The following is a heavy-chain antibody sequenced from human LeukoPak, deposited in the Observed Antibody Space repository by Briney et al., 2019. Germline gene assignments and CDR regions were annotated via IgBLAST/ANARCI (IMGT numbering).Heavy chain of an antibody. Sequence: GGSLRLFCAASGFTFSTYAMHWVRQAPGKGLEWVAVISDSGTKKYYADSVKGRFTLPRDNSKNMLYLQMNSLRVEDTAVYYCARDQVGGAVDYWGQRALVTVSS. D-gene: IGHD6-13*01. CDR2: ISDSGTKK. V-gene: IGHV3-30-3*01. CDR3: ARDQVGGAVDY. CDR1: GFTFSTYA. J-gene: IGHJ4*02.